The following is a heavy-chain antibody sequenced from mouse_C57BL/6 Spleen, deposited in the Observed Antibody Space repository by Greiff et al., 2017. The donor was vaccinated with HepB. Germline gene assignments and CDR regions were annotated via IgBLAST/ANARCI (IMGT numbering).Heavy chain of an antibody. CDR1: GYTFTSYW. V-gene: IGHV1-72*01. D-gene: IGHD2-5*01. CDR2: IDPNSGGT. J-gene: IGHJ3*01. Sequence: QVQLKQPGAELVKPGASVKLSCKASGYTFTSYWMHWVKQRPGRGLEWIGRIDPNSGGTKYNEKFKSKATLTVDKPSSTAYMQLSSLTSEDSAVYYCARGDSNYLFAYWGQGTLVTVSA. CDR3: ARGDSNYLFAY.